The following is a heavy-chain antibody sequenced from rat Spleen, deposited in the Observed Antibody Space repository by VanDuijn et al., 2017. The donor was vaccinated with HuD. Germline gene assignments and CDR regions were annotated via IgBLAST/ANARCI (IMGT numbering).Heavy chain of an antibody. CDR1: GLIFRNYD. CDR3: ATDYFGGYVLDA. V-gene: IGHV5S23*01. Sequence: EVQLVQSGGGLIQPGRSLKLSCAVSGLIFRNYDMAWVRQAPPKGLEWVASISAAGDNTYYRDSVKGRFTISRDNAKSTLFLQMDSLRSEDTATYYCATDYFGGYVLDAWGQGTSVTVSS. J-gene: IGHJ4*01. D-gene: IGHD1-11*01. CDR2: ISAAGDNT.